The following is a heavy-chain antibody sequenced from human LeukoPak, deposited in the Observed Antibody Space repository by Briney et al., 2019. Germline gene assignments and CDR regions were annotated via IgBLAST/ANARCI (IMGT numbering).Heavy chain of an antibody. D-gene: IGHD5-18*01. Sequence: SETVSLTCTVSGGSISSRSYYWGWIRQPPGKGLEWIGSIYYKGNTYFNPSLKSRVTISEDTSKNQFSLKLNSVTAADTAVYYCARADIGEYSYGYSLECWGQGTLVTVSS. CDR1: GGSISSRSYY. CDR3: ARADIGEYSYGYSLEC. V-gene: IGHV4-39*07. CDR2: IYYKGNT. J-gene: IGHJ4*02.